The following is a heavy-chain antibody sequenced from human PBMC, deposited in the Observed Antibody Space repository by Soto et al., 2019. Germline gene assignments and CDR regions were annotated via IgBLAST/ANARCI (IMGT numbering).Heavy chain of an antibody. Sequence: QVQLVESGGGVVQPGRSLRLSCAASGFIFNNYGMHWVRQAPGKGLEWVAVIWHDGSITSYRDSVKGRFTISRDNSKNTLFLQMDSLKVEDTAVYYCARFEGHDAYDFWGQGTTVTVSS. CDR1: GFIFNNYG. CDR2: IWHDGSIT. V-gene: IGHV3-33*01. CDR3: ARFEGHDAYDF. J-gene: IGHJ3*01.